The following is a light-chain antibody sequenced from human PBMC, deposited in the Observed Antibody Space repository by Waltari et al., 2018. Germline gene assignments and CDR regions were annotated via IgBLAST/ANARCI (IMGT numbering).Light chain of an antibody. CDR3: QSYDRGLSAWV. CDR2: GDS. Sequence: QSLLTQPPSVSGAPGQRVTISCTGSSSNIGASSYVHWYQQLPGTAPKLLIFGDSIRPSGVPDRFSASKSASSASLAIAGLQAEDKADYYCQSYDRGLSAWVFGGGTKLIV. CDR1: SSNIGASSY. J-gene: IGLJ3*02. V-gene: IGLV1-40*01.